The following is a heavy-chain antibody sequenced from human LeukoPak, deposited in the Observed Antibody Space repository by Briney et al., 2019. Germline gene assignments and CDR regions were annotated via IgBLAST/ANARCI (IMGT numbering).Heavy chain of an antibody. Sequence: TGRSLRLSCAASGFTFYDYAMHWVRHAPGKGLEGGSGISWNSGSIGYADSVKGRFTISRDNAKNSLYLQMNSLRAEDTALYYCAKGSSYYDSSGYSPFDYWGQGTLVTVSS. CDR3: AKGSSYYDSSGYSPFDY. CDR2: ISWNSGSI. D-gene: IGHD3-22*01. V-gene: IGHV3-9*01. J-gene: IGHJ4*02. CDR1: GFTFYDYA.